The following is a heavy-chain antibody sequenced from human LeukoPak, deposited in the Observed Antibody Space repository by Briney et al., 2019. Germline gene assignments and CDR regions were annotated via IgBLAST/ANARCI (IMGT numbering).Heavy chain of an antibody. D-gene: IGHD3-10*01. V-gene: IGHV4-39*01. Sequence: SETLSLTCTVSGGSISSSSYYWGWIRQPPGKGLEWIGSIYYSGSTYYNPSLKSRVTISVDTSKNQFSLKLSSVTAADTAVYYCQHWFGELLWDGIDYWGQGTLVTVSS. CDR3: QHWFGELLWDGIDY. J-gene: IGHJ4*02. CDR1: GGSISSSSYY. CDR2: IYYSGST.